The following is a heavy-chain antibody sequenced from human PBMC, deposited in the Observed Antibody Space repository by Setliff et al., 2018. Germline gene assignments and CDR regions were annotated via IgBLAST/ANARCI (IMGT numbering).Heavy chain of an antibody. CDR1: GASITSGHY. J-gene: IGHJ3*02. CDR3: ASPRRDDLDSPFDAFDI. Sequence: SETLSLTCGVSGASITSGHYWGWIRQPPGKGLEWIATMSHRGRTYYDPSLESRVTMSRDTSKNQFSLRLTSAAAADTAVYYCASPRRDDLDSPFDAFDIWGQGTMVTVSS. CDR2: MSHRGRT. V-gene: IGHV4-38-2*01. D-gene: IGHD3-3*01.